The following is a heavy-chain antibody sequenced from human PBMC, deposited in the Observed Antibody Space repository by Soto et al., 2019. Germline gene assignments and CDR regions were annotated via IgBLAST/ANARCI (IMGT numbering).Heavy chain of an antibody. CDR2: VHHSWGA. CDR3: ARQGFGPLHGLVDV. CDR1: GGSISSYY. D-gene: IGHD3-10*01. J-gene: IGHJ6*02. Sequence: QVQLQESGPGLVKPSETMSLSCTVSGGSISSYYWSWFRQSPGKRMEWIGYVHHSWGASYNPSLPIRAAISLAPSKTQFSLTVPSVTSTDTAVYYCARQGFGPLHGLVDVWGQGTTVTVSS. V-gene: IGHV4-59*08.